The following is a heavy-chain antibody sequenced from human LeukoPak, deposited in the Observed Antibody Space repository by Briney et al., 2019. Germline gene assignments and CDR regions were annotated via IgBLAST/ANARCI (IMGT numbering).Heavy chain of an antibody. CDR2: INPDGSSA. CDR1: GFTFSDYW. V-gene: IGHV3-74*01. J-gene: IGHJ4*02. Sequence: PGRSLRLSCAASGFTFSDYWMHWVRQASGKGLVWVSRINPDGSSASYADSVKGRFTISRDNAKNTLYLQMNSLRAEDTAVYYCARSLWPEDYWGQGILVTVSS. D-gene: IGHD2-21*01. CDR3: ARSLWPEDY.